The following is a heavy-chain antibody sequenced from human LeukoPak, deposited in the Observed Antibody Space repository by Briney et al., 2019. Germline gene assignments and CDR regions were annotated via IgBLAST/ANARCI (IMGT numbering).Heavy chain of an antibody. CDR2: ISGSGGST. CDR1: GFTFSSYA. V-gene: IGHV3-23*01. D-gene: IGHD6-6*01. J-gene: IGHJ4*02. Sequence: GGSLRLSCAASGFTFSSYALSWVRQAPGKGLEWVSAISGSGGSTYYANSVKGRFTISRDNSKNTLYLQMSSLRAEDTAVYYCAREYSSSSYFDYWGQGTLVTVSS. CDR3: AREYSSSSYFDY.